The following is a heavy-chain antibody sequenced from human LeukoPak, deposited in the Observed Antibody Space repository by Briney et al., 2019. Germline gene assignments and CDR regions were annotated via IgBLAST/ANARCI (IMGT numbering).Heavy chain of an antibody. CDR1: GYTFTSFG. D-gene: IGHD4-11*01. V-gene: IGHV1-18*01. CDR3: ARESYDSNPDY. J-gene: IGHJ4*02. Sequence: ASVKVSCKASGYTFTSFGISWVRQAPGQRLEWMGWISAYIGNTNYAQKLQGRVTMTTDTSTSTAYMELRSLRSDDTAVYYCARESYDSNPDYWGQGTLVTVSS. CDR2: ISAYIGNT.